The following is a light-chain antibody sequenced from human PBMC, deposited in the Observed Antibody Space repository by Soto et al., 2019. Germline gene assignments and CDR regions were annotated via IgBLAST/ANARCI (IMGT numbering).Light chain of an antibody. J-gene: IGKJ1*01. CDR1: QSVSSNY. CDR2: GAS. Sequence: EIVLTQSPGTLSLSPGDGATLSCRASQSVSSNYLAWYQLKPGQAPRLLIYGASIRATGIPDRFSGSGSGTDVTLTIRRLEPEDFAMYFCHQYGSSPRTFGQGTKVEIK. CDR3: HQYGSSPRT. V-gene: IGKV3-20*01.